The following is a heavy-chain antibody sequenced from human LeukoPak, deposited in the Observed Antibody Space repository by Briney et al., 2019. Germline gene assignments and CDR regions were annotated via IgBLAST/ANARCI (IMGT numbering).Heavy chain of an antibody. CDR1: GFPFSSYA. Sequence: GGSLRLSCSASGFPFSSYAMSWVRQAPGKGLEWVSGISDSGGATYYADSVKGRLIISRDNSKNALYLQMNSLRAEDTAVYYCARRIWGADSQSHTFDIWGQGTMVTVSS. CDR2: ISDSGGAT. D-gene: IGHD3-16*01. V-gene: IGHV3-23*01. CDR3: ARRIWGADSQSHTFDI. J-gene: IGHJ3*02.